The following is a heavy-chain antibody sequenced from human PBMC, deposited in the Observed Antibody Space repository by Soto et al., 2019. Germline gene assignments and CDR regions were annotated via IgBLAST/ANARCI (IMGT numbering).Heavy chain of an antibody. CDR1: GYTFTGDG. CDR2: ISTYNDNT. Sequence: ASVKVSCKASGYTFTGDGIGWVRQAPGQGLEWMGWISTYNDNTNYAQKLQGRVTMTTDTSTSTAYMELRSLTSDDTAVYYCARDRRGYSYADFDYWGQGTLVTVSS. V-gene: IGHV1-18*01. CDR3: ARDRRGYSYADFDY. J-gene: IGHJ4*02. D-gene: IGHD5-18*01.